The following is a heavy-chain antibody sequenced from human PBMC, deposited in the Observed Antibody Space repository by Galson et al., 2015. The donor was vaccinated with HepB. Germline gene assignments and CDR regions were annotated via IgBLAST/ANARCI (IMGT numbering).Heavy chain of an antibody. CDR1: GYTLTELS. D-gene: IGHD1-26*01. Sequence: SVKVSCKVSGYTLTELSMHWVRQAPGKGLEWMGGFDPEDGETIYAQKFQGRVTMTEDTSTDIAYMELSSLRSEDTAVYYCATRGSYHLDEWELQVPFDYWGQGTLVTVSS. J-gene: IGHJ4*02. V-gene: IGHV1-24*01. CDR3: ATRGSYHLDEWELQVPFDY. CDR2: FDPEDGET.